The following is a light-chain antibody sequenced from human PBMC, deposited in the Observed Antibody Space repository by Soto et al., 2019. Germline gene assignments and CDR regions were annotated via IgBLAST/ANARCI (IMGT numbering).Light chain of an antibody. CDR1: SSDVGYYNY. Sequence: QSALTQPPFASGSPGQSVTISCTGTSSDVGYYNYVSWYQQHPGRAPKLMIYEVSERPSGVPARFSASKSGNTAYLTVSGLQAEDEADYDCSSVAGGHFVFGTGTKLTVL. V-gene: IGLV2-8*01. CDR3: SSVAGGHFV. J-gene: IGLJ1*01. CDR2: EVS.